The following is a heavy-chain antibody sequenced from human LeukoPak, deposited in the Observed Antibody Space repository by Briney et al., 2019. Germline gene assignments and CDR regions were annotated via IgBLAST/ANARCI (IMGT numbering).Heavy chain of an antibody. CDR1: SFTFSNFS. CDR2: IKDEVREQ. J-gene: IGHJ4*02. Sequence: TGGSLRLSCAASSFTFSNFSMNWVSQAPGKRLERVANIKDEVREQYYVDSMKGRFTISRNNSKNSPYLHMNSLRDEDTAVYYFVKGDSEWGQGTLVTVSS. V-gene: IGHV3-7*01. D-gene: IGHD1-26*01. CDR3: VKGDSE.